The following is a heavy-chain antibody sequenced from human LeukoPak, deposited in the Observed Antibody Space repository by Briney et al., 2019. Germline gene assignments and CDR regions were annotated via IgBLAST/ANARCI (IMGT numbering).Heavy chain of an antibody. CDR3: AKDLVDILTGYGPSYYYYYGMDV. J-gene: IGHJ6*02. Sequence: GRSLRPSCAASGFTFSSYGMHWFRQAPGKGLDWVAVISYDGSNKYYADSVKGRFTISRDNSKNTLYLQMNSLRAEDTALYYCAKDLVDILTGYGPSYYYYYGMDVWGQGTTVTVSS. CDR1: GFTFSSYG. CDR2: ISYDGSNK. D-gene: IGHD3-9*01. V-gene: IGHV3-30*18.